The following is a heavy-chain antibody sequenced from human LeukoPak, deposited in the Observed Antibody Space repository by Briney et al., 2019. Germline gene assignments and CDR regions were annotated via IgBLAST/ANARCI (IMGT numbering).Heavy chain of an antibody. V-gene: IGHV3-23*01. CDR1: GFTFSSYA. D-gene: IGHD5-18*01. CDR3: AKGGKRIQLWSSHFDY. J-gene: IGHJ4*02. Sequence: GGSLRLSCAASGFTFSSYAMSWVRQAPGKGLEWVSAISGSGGSTYYADSVKGRFTISRDNSKNTPYLQMNSLRAEDTAVYYCAKGGKRIQLWSSHFDYWGQGTLVTVSS. CDR2: ISGSGGST.